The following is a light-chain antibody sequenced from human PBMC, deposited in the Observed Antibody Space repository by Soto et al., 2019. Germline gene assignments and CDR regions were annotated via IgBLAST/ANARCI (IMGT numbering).Light chain of an antibody. CDR2: KAS. Sequence: DIQMTQSPSTLSASVGDRVTITCRASQSITNWLAWYQQRPGNAPKLLIYKASTLKSGVPSRFSGSGSGTEFTLTISGLHPDDFATYYCQQCNTYPGTFGQGTRVEIK. CDR1: QSITNW. V-gene: IGKV1-5*03. J-gene: IGKJ1*01. CDR3: QQCNTYPGT.